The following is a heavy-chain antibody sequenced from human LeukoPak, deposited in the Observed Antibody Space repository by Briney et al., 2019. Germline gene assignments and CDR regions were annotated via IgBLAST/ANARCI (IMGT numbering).Heavy chain of an antibody. J-gene: IGHJ5*02. CDR2: MFSSGST. D-gene: IGHD2-15*01. CDR1: GGSISTSTYS. Sequence: SETLSLTCTVSGGSISTSTYSWTWMRQPAGKGLEWIGHMFSSGSTNYSPSLKSRVIISVDTSKNLFSLELSSVTAADTAVYYCARGKGYCSGGSCYRLGWFDPWGQGTLVTVSS. V-gene: IGHV4-61*09. CDR3: ARGKGYCSGGSCYRLGWFDP.